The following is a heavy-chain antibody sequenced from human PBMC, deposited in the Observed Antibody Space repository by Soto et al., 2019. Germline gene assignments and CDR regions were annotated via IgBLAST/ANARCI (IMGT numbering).Heavy chain of an antibody. CDR1: GFTISTYA. Sequence: PGGSLRLSCAASGFTISTYAMTWVRQAPGKGLECVSGVTGSGGQIHYADSVKGRFTISKDNSKNTLYLQMSSLREEDTALYYCAKDAVYKDGLWLMEAWGQGTLVTVPS. V-gene: IGHV3-23*01. CDR2: VTGSGGQI. D-gene: IGHD2-21*01. J-gene: IGHJ5*02. CDR3: AKDAVYKDGLWLMEA.